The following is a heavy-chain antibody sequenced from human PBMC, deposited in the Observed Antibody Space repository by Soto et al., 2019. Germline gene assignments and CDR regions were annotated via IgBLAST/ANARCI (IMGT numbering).Heavy chain of an antibody. CDR3: AKDLADSSYYQYMDV. Sequence: SLRLSCAASGFTFSSYGMHWVRQAPGKGLEWVAVISYDGSNKYYADSVKGRFTISRDNSKNTLYLQMNSLRAEDTAVYYCAKDLADSSYYQYMDVWGKGTTVTVSS. V-gene: IGHV3-30*18. J-gene: IGHJ6*03. CDR1: GFTFSSYG. CDR2: ISYDGSNK. D-gene: IGHD6-13*01.